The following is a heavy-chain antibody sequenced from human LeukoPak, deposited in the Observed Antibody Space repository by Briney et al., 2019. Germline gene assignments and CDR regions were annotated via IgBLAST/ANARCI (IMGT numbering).Heavy chain of an antibody. CDR1: RFIFSRYS. Sequence: GGALRLSCAASRFIFSRYSMNWVRQAPRKGLELISYISSSSSTIYYADSVKGRFTISRDNAKNSLYLQMNGLRDEDTAVYYCARAFEAGAWFGMDVWGQGTTVTASS. CDR2: ISSSSSTI. CDR3: ARAFEAGAWFGMDV. J-gene: IGHJ6*02. V-gene: IGHV3-48*02. D-gene: IGHD3-9*01.